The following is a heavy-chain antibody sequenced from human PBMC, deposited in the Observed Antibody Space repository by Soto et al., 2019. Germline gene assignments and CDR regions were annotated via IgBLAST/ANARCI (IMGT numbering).Heavy chain of an antibody. CDR3: AREPVPLYCSGGSCYLGGWFDP. CDR1: GGSISSGGYY. J-gene: IGHJ5*02. CDR2: IYYSGST. D-gene: IGHD2-15*01. Sequence: QVQLQESGPGLVKPSQTLSLTCTVSGGSISSGGYYWSWIRQHPGKGLEWIGYIYYSGSTYYNPSLKSRVTISVDTSKNQFSLKLSSVTAADTAVYYCAREPVPLYCSGGSCYLGGWFDPWGQGTLVTVSS. V-gene: IGHV4-31*03.